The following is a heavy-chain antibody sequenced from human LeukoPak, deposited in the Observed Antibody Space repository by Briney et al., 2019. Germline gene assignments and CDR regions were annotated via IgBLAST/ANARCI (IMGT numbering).Heavy chain of an antibody. D-gene: IGHD4-11*01. Sequence: PGRSLRLSCAASGFIFHNYGMHWVRLNPGKGLEWVSGISCNSRRIGYADSVKGRFTISRDNAKNSLYLQMNSLRPEDTALYYCAKEGWFGNSDLHGDFDNWGQGTLVTVSS. V-gene: IGHV3-9*01. CDR3: AKEGWFGNSDLHGDFDN. CDR1: GFIFHNYG. CDR2: ISCNSRRI. J-gene: IGHJ4*02.